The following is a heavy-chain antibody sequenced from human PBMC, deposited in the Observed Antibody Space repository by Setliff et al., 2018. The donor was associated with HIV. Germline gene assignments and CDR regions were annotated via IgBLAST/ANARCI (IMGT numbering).Heavy chain of an antibody. CDR1: GDSISSGSYY. D-gene: IGHD2-2*01. Sequence: SETLSLTCTVSGDSISSGSYYWSWIRQHPGKGLEWIGDVHHTGTTYLNPSLKSRITISVDTSKNQFSLKLGFVTAADTAVYHCARGESSTWDLAEHFQHWGHGTLVTVSS. CDR3: ARGESSTWDLAEHFQH. V-gene: IGHV4-31*03. CDR2: VHHTGTT. J-gene: IGHJ1*01.